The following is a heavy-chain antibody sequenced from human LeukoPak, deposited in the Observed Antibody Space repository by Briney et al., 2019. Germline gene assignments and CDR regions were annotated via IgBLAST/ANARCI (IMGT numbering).Heavy chain of an antibody. CDR1: GFTFSSYS. Sequence: GGSLRLSSAASGFTFSSYSMNWVRQAPGKGLEWVSSISSSSSYIYYADSVKGRFTISRDNAKNSLYLQMNSLRAEDTAVYYCAVPIGTTGTTDYWGQGTLVTVSS. CDR3: AVPIGTTGTTDY. CDR2: ISSSSSYI. V-gene: IGHV3-21*01. J-gene: IGHJ4*02. D-gene: IGHD1-1*01.